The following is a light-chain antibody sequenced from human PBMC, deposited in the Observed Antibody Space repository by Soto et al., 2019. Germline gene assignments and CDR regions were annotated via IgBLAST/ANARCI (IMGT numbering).Light chain of an antibody. V-gene: IGKV3-15*01. CDR1: QSVSSN. CDR2: GAS. Sequence: EVVMTQSPATLSVSPWERATLSCRASQSVSSNLAWYQQKPGQAPRLLIYGASTRATGIPARFSGSGSGTEFTLTISSLQSEDVAVYYCQQYNNWTGPFGQGTKVDIK. J-gene: IGKJ1*01. CDR3: QQYNNWTGP.